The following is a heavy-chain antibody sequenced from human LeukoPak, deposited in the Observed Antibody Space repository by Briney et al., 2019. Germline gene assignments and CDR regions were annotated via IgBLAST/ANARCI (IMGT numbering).Heavy chain of an antibody. CDR3: ARKGVGWATCMDV. J-gene: IGHJ6*04. D-gene: IGHD3-16*01. Sequence: NPSETLSLTCAVYDGSFSGYYWSWIRQPPGKGLEWIGEINHSGSTNYNPSLKSRVTISVDTSKNQFSLKLTSVTAADTAVYYCARKGVGWATCMDVWGKGTTVTVSS. V-gene: IGHV4-34*01. CDR2: INHSGST. CDR1: DGSFSGYY.